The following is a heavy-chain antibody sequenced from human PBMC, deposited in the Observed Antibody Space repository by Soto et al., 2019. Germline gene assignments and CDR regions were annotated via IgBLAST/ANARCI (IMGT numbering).Heavy chain of an antibody. Sequence: EVQLLESGGGLVQPGGSLRLSCAASGFTFSSYAMSWVRQAPGKGLEWVSAISGSGGSTYYADSVKGRFTISRDNSKNPLYLQMNSLRAEDTAVYYCAKDFIGYCTNGVCPELDYWGQGTLVTVSS. V-gene: IGHV3-23*01. CDR1: GFTFSSYA. D-gene: IGHD2-8*01. J-gene: IGHJ4*02. CDR2: ISGSGGST. CDR3: AKDFIGYCTNGVCPELDY.